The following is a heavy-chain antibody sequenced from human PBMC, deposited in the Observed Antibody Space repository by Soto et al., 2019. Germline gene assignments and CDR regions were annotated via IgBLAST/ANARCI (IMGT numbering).Heavy chain of an antibody. V-gene: IGHV3-23*01. CDR2: ISGSGGGT. CDR1: GFTFSTYA. CDR3: AKVESYSGSSYRGSLHH. Sequence: EVQLSESGGGLVQPGGSLRLSCATSGFTFSTYAMSWVRQAPGKGLEWVSTISGSGGGTYYADSVKGRFTISRDNSKSTLYLQMNSLTFEDTAVYYCAKVESYSGSSYRGSLHHWGQGTLVTVSS. J-gene: IGHJ1*01. D-gene: IGHD6-13*01.